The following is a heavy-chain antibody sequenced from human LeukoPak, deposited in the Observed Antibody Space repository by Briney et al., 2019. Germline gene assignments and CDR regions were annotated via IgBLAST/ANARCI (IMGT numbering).Heavy chain of an antibody. CDR3: ARELPREVTLDY. CDR1: GFTFISYG. CDR2: INTDGSGT. V-gene: IGHV3-74*01. Sequence: GGSLRLSCAVSGFTFISYGMQWVRQAPGKGLAWVSRINTDGSGTAYADSVKGRVTISRDNAKNTLYLQMNSLRAEDTALYYCARELPREVTLDYWGQGTLVTVSS. D-gene: IGHD2-21*02. J-gene: IGHJ4*01.